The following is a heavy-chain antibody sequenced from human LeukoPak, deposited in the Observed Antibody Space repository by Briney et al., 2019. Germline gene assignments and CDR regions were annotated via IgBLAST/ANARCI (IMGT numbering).Heavy chain of an antibody. V-gene: IGHV3-74*01. D-gene: IGHD2-15*01. CDR1: GFTFSSYW. CDR3: ARDRVPYCSGVSCSVDV. CDR2: IISDGSTT. Sequence: GGSLRLSCAASGFTFSSYWMQWVRQAPGKGLVWVSRIISDGSTTNYADSVKGRFTISRDNAKNTLYLQMNSLRVEDTAVCYCARDRVPYCSGVSCSVDVWGQGTTVTVSS. J-gene: IGHJ6*02.